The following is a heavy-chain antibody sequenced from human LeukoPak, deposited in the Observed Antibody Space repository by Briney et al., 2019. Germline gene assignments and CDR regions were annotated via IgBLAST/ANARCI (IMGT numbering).Heavy chain of an antibody. CDR2: IIPIFGTA. CDR3: ARDRSSGSYYSWVAFDI. J-gene: IGHJ3*02. D-gene: IGHD1-26*01. CDR1: GGTLSNYA. V-gene: IGHV1-69*01. Sequence: AVTVSRQASGGTLSNYAISWVRPAPAQGLEWMGGIIPIFGTANYAQKFQGRVTITADESTSTAYMELSSLRSEDTAVYYCARDRSSGSYYSWVAFDIWGQGTMVTVSS.